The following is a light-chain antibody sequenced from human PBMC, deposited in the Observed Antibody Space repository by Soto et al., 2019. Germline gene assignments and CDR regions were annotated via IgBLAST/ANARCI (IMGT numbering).Light chain of an antibody. CDR1: QSVSSSY. CDR3: QQYGTLIT. V-gene: IGKV3-20*01. CDR2: DAS. Sequence: EIVLTQSPCTLSLSPGERATLSCRASQSVSSSYLAWYQQKPGQAPRLLIFDASSRATGISDRFSGSGSGTDFTLTISRLEPEDSAVYYCQQYGTLITFGQGTRLEIK. J-gene: IGKJ5*01.